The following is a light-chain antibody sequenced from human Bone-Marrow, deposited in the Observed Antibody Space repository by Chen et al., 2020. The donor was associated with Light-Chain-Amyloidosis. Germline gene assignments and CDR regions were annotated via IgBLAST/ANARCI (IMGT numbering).Light chain of an antibody. CDR2: DDS. CDR1: NIGATR. J-gene: IGLJ3*02. V-gene: IGLV3-21*02. Sequence: YVLTQSSSVSVAPGQTATLAWGGNNIGATRVLCYQQTPGQAPLLVVYDDSDRPSGIPERLSGSNSGNTATLTISRVEAGDEADYYCQVWDRSSDRPVFGGGTKLTVL. CDR3: QVWDRSSDRPV.